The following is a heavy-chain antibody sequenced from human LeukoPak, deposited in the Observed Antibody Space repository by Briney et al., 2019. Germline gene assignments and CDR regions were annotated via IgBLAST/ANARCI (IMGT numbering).Heavy chain of an antibody. CDR2: ISNSGTTI. J-gene: IGHJ6*02. Sequence: GGSLRLSCAASGFTFSDYYMRWIRQAPGKGLEWVAYISNSGTTIFYPDSVKGRFTISRDNAKNSLYLQMNSLRAEDTAVYYCAREAWGMDVWGQGTTVTISS. V-gene: IGHV3-11*01. CDR3: AREAWGMDV. CDR1: GFTFSDYY.